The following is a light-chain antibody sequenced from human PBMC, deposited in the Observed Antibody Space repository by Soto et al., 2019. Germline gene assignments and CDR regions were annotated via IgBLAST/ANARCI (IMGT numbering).Light chain of an antibody. CDR2: EVS. V-gene: IGLV2-14*01. Sequence: QSALTQPASVSGSPGQSITISCTGTSSDVGGYNYVSWYQQHPDKAHKLMIYEVSNRPSGVSDRFSGSKSGHTASLTISGLQSEDEADYFCTSYTSYSTLDVFGTGTKLTVL. CDR3: TSYTSYSTLDV. J-gene: IGLJ1*01. CDR1: SSDVGGYNY.